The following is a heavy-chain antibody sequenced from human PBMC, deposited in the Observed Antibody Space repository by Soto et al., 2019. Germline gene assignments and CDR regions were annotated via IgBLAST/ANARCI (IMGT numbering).Heavy chain of an antibody. CDR2: IYPGDSDT. CDR1: GYSFTSYW. V-gene: IGHV5-51*01. J-gene: IGHJ6*02. D-gene: IGHD3-3*01. Sequence: GESLKISCKGSGYSFTSYWIGWVRQMPGKGLEWMGIIYPGDSDTRYSPSFQGQVTISADKSISTAYLQWSSLKASDTAMYYCARLIGVWSAPHYYYYGMDVWGQGTTVTVSS. CDR3: ARLIGVWSAPHYYYYGMDV.